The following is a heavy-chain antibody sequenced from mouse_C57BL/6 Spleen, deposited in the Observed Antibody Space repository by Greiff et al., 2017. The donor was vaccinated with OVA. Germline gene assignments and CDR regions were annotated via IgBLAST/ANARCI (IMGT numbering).Heavy chain of an antibody. V-gene: IGHV5-17*01. CDR2: ISSGSSTI. J-gene: IGHJ2*01. CDR3: ARYDYGDY. Sequence: EVMLVESGGGLVKPGGSLKLSCAASGFTFSDYGMHWVRQAPEKGLEWVAYISSGSSTIYYADTVKGRFTISRDKAKNTIFLQMTSLRSEDTAMYYCARYDYGDYWGQGTTLTVSS. D-gene: IGHD2-4*01. CDR1: GFTFSDYG.